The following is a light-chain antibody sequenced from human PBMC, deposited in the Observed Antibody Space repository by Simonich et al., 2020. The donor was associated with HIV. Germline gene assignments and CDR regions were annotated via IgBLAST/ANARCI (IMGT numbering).Light chain of an antibody. CDR2: GAS. Sequence: EIVLTQSPATLSLSPGERATLSCRASQGVGTYLAWYQQKPGQAPRLLIYGASTRATDIPARFSGSGSGTEFTLTISSLQSEDFAVYYCQQYNNWPPWTFGQGTKVEIK. CDR3: QQYNNWPPWT. J-gene: IGKJ1*01. CDR1: QGVGTY. V-gene: IGKV3-15*01.